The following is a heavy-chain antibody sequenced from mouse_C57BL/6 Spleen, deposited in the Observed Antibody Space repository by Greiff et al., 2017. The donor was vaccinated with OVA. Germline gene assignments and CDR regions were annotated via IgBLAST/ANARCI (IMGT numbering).Heavy chain of an antibody. J-gene: IGHJ2*01. V-gene: IGHV1-53*01. CDR1: GYTFTSYW. CDR2: INPSNGGT. Sequence: QVQLQQPGTELVKPGASVKLSCKASGYTFTSYWMHWVTQRPGQGLEWIGNINPSNGGTNYNEKFKSKATLTVDKSSSTAYMQLSSLTSEDSAVYYCARGATVVAPYFDYWGQGTTLTVSS. D-gene: IGHD1-1*01. CDR3: ARGATVVAPYFDY.